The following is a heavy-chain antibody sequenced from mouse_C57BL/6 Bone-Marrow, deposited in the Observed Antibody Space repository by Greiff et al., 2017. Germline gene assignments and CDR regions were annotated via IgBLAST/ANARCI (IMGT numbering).Heavy chain of an antibody. CDR2: ISDGGSYT. J-gene: IGHJ4*01. Sequence: DVMLVESGGGLVKPGGSLKLSCAASGFTFSSYAMSWVRQTPEKRLEWVATISDGGSYTYYPDNVKGRFTISRDNAKNNLYLQMSHLKSEDTAMYYCARVLLYYYAMDYWGQGTSVTVSS. CDR3: ARVLLYYYAMDY. V-gene: IGHV5-4*03. CDR1: GFTFSSYA.